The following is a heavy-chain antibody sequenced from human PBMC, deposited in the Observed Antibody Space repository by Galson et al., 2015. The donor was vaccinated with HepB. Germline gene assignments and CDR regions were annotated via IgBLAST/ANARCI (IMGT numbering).Heavy chain of an antibody. CDR2: IYSGGST. CDR3: ARWIPITIGDGMDV. J-gene: IGHJ6*02. D-gene: IGHD3-3*01. V-gene: IGHV3-53*01. CDR1: GFTVSSNY. Sequence: SLRLSCAASGFTVSSNYMSWVRQAPGKGLEWVSVIYSGGSTYYADSVKGRFTISRDNSKNTLYLQMNSLRAEDTAVYYCARWIPITIGDGMDVWGQGTTVTVSS.